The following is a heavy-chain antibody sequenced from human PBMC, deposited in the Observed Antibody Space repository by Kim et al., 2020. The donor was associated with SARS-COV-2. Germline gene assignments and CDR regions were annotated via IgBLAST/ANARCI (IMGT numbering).Heavy chain of an antibody. CDR1: GDSVSSNSAA. CDR3: ARGSRLYCGGDCYRYYYYGMDV. V-gene: IGHV6-1*01. D-gene: IGHD2-21*02. Sequence: SQTLSLTCAISGDSVSSNSAAWNWIRQSPSRGLEWLGRTYYRSKWYNDYAVSVKSRITINPDTSKNQFSLQLNSVTPEDTAVYYCARGSRLYCGGDCYRYYYYGMDVWGQGTTVTVSS. CDR2: TYYRSKWYN. J-gene: IGHJ6*02.